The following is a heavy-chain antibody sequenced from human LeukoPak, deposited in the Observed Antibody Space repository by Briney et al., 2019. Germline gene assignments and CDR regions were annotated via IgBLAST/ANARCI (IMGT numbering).Heavy chain of an antibody. CDR1: GYVFTAYY. Sequence: GASVKVSCKASGYVFTAYYMHWVRQAPGQGPEWMGWINPNSGGTNYVQKFQGSVTMTRDTSINTAYMELSSLKSDDAAVYYCAREWRGTGTYCFDYWGQGTLVTVSS. J-gene: IGHJ4*02. V-gene: IGHV1-2*02. D-gene: IGHD2-8*02. CDR3: AREWRGTGTYCFDY. CDR2: INPNSGGT.